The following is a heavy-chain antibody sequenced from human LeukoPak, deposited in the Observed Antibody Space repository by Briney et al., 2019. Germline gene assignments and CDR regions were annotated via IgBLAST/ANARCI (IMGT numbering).Heavy chain of an antibody. CDR1: GYTFNHNY. CDR2: INPNNPAT. J-gene: IGHJ5*02. CDR3: ARVRDYSNSPFNWFDA. D-gene: IGHD6-6*01. Sequence: GASVKVSCKASGYTFNHNYLHWVRQAPGQGLEWMGWINPNNPATHSSHKFQGRVTMTSDSSICTVYLEVNRLKPDDTAVYFCARVRDYSNSPFNWFDAWGQGTLVIVSS. V-gene: IGHV1-2*07.